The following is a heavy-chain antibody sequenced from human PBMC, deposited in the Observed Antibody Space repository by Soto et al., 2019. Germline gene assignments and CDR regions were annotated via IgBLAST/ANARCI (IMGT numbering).Heavy chain of an antibody. CDR2: IYSGGST. CDR1: GFTVSSNY. V-gene: IGHV3-53*04. Sequence: GGSLRLSCAASGFTVSSNYMSWVRQAPGKGLKWVSVIYSGGSTYYADSVKGRFTISRHNSKNTLYLQMNSLRAEDTAVYYCARGRTHDSLRYYDFWSGYHFNWFDPWGQGTLVTVSS. CDR3: ARGRTHDSLRYYDFWSGYHFNWFDP. J-gene: IGHJ5*02. D-gene: IGHD3-3*01.